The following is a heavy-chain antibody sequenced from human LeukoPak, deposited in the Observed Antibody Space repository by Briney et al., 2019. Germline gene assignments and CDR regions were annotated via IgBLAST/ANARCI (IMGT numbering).Heavy chain of an antibody. J-gene: IGHJ3*01. CDR2: IYHSGST. CDR1: GYSISSGYY. D-gene: IGHD4-11*01. Sequence: SETLSLTCTVSGYSISSGYYWGWIRQPPGKGLEWIGSIYHSGSTYYNPSLKSRVTISVDTSKNQFSLKLSSVTAADTAVYYCARGPNTAGNYRAFDLWGQGTKVTVSS. CDR3: ARGPNTAGNYRAFDL. V-gene: IGHV4-38-2*02.